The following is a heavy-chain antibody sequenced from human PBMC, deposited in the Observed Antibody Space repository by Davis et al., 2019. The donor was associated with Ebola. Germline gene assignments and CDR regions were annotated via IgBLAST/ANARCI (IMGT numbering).Heavy chain of an antibody. D-gene: IGHD3-3*01. V-gene: IGHV4-59*08. J-gene: IGHJ5*02. Sequence: MPSETLSLTCSVSGGSVGSDYWSWIRQPPGKGLEWIGCIDYTGSTNHNPSLKSRVTISVDTSKNQFSLKLRSVTAADTAVYYCARQGWSGYSLRHWLDPWGRGTLVTVSS. CDR3: ARQGWSGYSLRHWLDP. CDR2: IDYTGST. CDR1: GGSVGSDY.